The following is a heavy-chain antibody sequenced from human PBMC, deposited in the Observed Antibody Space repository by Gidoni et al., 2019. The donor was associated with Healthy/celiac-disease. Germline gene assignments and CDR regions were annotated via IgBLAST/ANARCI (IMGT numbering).Heavy chain of an antibody. CDR1: GFTFSSYS. V-gene: IGHV3-21*01. D-gene: IGHD3-10*01. CDR3: AGARSLLLWFGESLGY. CDR2: ISSSSSYI. Sequence: EVQLVESGGGLVKPGGSLRLSCAASGFTFSSYSMNWVRQAPGKGLEWVSSISSSSSYIYYADSVKGRFTISRDNAKNSLYLQMNSLRAEDTAVYYCAGARSLLLWFGESLGYWGQGTLVTVSS. J-gene: IGHJ4*02.